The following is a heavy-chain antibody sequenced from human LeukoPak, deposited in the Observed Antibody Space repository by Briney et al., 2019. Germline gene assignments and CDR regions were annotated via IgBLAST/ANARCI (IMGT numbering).Heavy chain of an antibody. Sequence: ATVKVSCKASGYTFTSYDINWVRQATGQGLEWMGWMNPNSGNTGYAQKFQGRVTMTRDMSTSTVYMELSSLRSEDTAVYYGARSVSSGCRRCGYFDYWGQGTLVTVSS. CDR1: GYTFTSYD. V-gene: IGHV1-8*01. CDR3: ARSVSSGCRRCGYFDY. CDR2: MNPNSGNT. J-gene: IGHJ4*02. D-gene: IGHD6-19*01.